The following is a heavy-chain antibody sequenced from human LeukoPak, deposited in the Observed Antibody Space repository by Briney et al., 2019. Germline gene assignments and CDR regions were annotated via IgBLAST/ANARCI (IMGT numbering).Heavy chain of an antibody. Sequence: GGSLRLSCAASGFTFSSYAMHWVRQAPGKGLEWVAVISYDGSNKYYADPVKGRFTISRDNSKNTLYLQMNSLRAEDTAVYYCARSFLGYCSGGSCYESAFDYWGQGTLVTVSS. V-gene: IGHV3-30*04. CDR2: ISYDGSNK. J-gene: IGHJ4*02. CDR3: ARSFLGYCSGGSCYESAFDY. CDR1: GFTFSSYA. D-gene: IGHD2-15*01.